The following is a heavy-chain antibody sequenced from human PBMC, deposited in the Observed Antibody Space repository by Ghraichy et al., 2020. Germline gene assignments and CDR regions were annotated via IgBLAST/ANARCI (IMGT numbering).Heavy chain of an antibody. CDR2: IYTSGTT. D-gene: IGHD2-8*01. Sequence: SQTLSLTCTVSGVSISSYYWSWIRQPAGKGLEWIGRIYTSGTTKYNPSLKSRVTMSVDTSKNQLSLKLSSVTAADTAVYYCARDLIDCTNGVCPFDYWGQGTLVTVSS. CDR3: ARDLIDCTNGVCPFDY. CDR1: GVSISSYY. V-gene: IGHV4-4*07. J-gene: IGHJ4*02.